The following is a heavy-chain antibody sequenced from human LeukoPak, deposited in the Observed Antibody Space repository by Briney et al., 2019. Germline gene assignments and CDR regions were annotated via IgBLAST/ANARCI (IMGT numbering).Heavy chain of an antibody. V-gene: IGHV5-51*01. CDR1: GYSFTSYW. CDR2: IYPGDSDT. Sequence: KPGESLKISCKGSGYSFTSYWIGWVRQMPGKGLEWMGIIYPGDSDTRYSPSLQGQVTISADKSISTAYLQWSSLKASDTAMYYCARLLDYYDSNGGPFDYWGQGTLVTVSS. D-gene: IGHD3-22*01. CDR3: ARLLDYYDSNGGPFDY. J-gene: IGHJ4*02.